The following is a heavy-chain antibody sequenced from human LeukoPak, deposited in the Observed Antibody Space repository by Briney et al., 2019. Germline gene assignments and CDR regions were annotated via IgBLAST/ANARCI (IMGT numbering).Heavy chain of an antibody. CDR3: ARDKVQLPFDY. CDR2: INSDGSST. CDR1: GFTFSSNW. J-gene: IGHJ4*02. D-gene: IGHD5-24*01. Sequence: GGSLRLSCAAAGFTFSSNWMHWVRQAPGKGLVWVSRINSDGSSTSYADYVKGRFTISRDNAKNTLYLQMNSLRAEDTAVYYCARDKVQLPFDYWGQGTLVTVSS. V-gene: IGHV3-74*01.